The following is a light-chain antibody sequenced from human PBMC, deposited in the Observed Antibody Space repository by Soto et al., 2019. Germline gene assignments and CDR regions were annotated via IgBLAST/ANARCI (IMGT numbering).Light chain of an antibody. CDR3: CSYAGGYTHAV. J-gene: IGLJ2*01. CDR2: EVS. CDR1: SSDVGGYKY. V-gene: IGLV2-14*01. Sequence: QSALTQPASVSGSPGQSITISCTGTSSDVGGYKYVSWYQQHPGKAPKLMIYEVSNRPSGVPDRFSGSKSGNTASLTISGLQAEDEADYYCCSYAGGYTHAVFGGGTKLTVL.